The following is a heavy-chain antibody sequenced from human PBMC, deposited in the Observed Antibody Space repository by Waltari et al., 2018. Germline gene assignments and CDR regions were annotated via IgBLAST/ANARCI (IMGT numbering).Heavy chain of an antibody. J-gene: IGHJ4*02. CDR2: ISSSSSYI. CDR1: GFTFSSSS. V-gene: IGHV3-21*01. CDR3: ARGLGLAAYFDY. Sequence: VQLVESGGGLVRPGGSLRLSCAASGFTFSSSSMNWLRQAPGKGLEWVSSISSSSSYIYYADSVKGRFTISRDNAKNSLYLQMNSLRAEDTAVYYCARGLGLAAYFDYWGQGTLVTVSS. D-gene: IGHD6-19*01.